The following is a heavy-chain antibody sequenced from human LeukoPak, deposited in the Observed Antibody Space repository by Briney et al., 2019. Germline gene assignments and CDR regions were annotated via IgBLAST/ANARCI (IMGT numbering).Heavy chain of an antibody. CDR1: GFTFSSYG. CDR3: AKAILSGSFDY. Sequence: GGSLRLSCAASGFTFSSYGMTWVRQAPGKGLEWVSTISGSGDSTYYADSVKGRFTISRDNSKNTLYLQMNRLRGEDTAIYYCAKAILSGSFDYWGQGTLVTVSS. D-gene: IGHD2/OR15-2a*01. CDR2: ISGSGDST. V-gene: IGHV3-23*01. J-gene: IGHJ4*02.